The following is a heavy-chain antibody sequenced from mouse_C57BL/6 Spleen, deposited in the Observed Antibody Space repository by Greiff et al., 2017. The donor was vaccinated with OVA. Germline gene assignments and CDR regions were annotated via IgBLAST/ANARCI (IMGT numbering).Heavy chain of an antibody. Sequence: VQLQQSGPELVKPGASVKISCKASGYAFSSSWMNWVKQRPGKGLEWIGRIYPGDGDTNYNGKFKGKATLTADKSSSTAYMQLSSLTSEDSAVYFCARSFLDGYYSSYAMDYWGQGTSVTVSS. CDR2: IYPGDGDT. J-gene: IGHJ4*01. CDR1: GYAFSSSW. CDR3: ARSFLDGYYSSYAMDY. D-gene: IGHD2-3*01. V-gene: IGHV1-82*01.